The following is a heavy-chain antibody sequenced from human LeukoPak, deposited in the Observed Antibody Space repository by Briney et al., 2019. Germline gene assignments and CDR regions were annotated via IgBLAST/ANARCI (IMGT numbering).Heavy chain of an antibody. D-gene: IGHD1-1*01. CDR1: GGSIGKTSYY. CDR2: IYYSGTT. J-gene: IGHJ4*02. Sequence: PSETLSLTCTVSGGSIGKTSYYWGWIRQPPGKGLEWIGNIYYSGTTYYNPSLKSRVTISVDTSKNQFSLTLNFVTAADTAVYFCARFKQLGRSFDSWGLGSLVTVSS. CDR3: ARFKQLGRSFDS. V-gene: IGHV4-39*07.